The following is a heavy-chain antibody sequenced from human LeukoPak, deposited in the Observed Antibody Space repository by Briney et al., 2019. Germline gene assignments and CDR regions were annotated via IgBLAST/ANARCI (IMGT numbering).Heavy chain of an antibody. CDR1: GFTFKSYA. CDR3: ARRGYSDSSGYDY. J-gene: IGHJ4*02. V-gene: IGHV3-21*01. Sequence: KPGGSLRLSCATSGFTFKSYAMNWVRQSPGKGLEWVSSISGDSTDIYYADSLMGRSTISRDNAKNSLYLQINSLRAEDTAIYSCARRGYSDSSGYDYWGQGTLVTVSS. D-gene: IGHD3-22*01. CDR2: ISGDSTDI.